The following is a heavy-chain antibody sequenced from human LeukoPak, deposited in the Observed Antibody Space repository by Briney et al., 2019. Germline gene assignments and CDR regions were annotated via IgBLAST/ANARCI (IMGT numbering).Heavy chain of an antibody. Sequence: GGSLRLSCAASGFTFSSYAMSWVRQAPGKGLEWVSAISGSGGSTYYADSVKGRFTISRDNSKNTLYLQMNSLKAEDTAVYYCAKDSPSYDSSGYYAYWGQGTLVTVSS. CDR3: AKDSPSYDSSGYYAY. D-gene: IGHD3-22*01. J-gene: IGHJ4*02. CDR1: GFTFSSYA. V-gene: IGHV3-23*01. CDR2: ISGSGGST.